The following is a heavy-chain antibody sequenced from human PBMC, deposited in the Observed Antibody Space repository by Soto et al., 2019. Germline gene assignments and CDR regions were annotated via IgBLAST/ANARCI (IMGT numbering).Heavy chain of an antibody. CDR3: ARDLYSGSYYGPFDY. Sequence: GGSLRLSCAASGFTFSSYAMHWVRQAPGKGLEWVAVISYDGSNKYYADSVKGRFTISRDNSKHTLYLQMNSLRAEDTAVYYCARDLYSGSYYGPFDYWGQGTLVTVSS. V-gene: IGHV3-30-3*01. D-gene: IGHD1-26*01. J-gene: IGHJ4*02. CDR2: ISYDGSNK. CDR1: GFTFSSYA.